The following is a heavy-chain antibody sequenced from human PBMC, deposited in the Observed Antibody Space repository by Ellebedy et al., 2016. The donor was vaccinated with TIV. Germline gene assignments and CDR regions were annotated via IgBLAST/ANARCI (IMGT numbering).Heavy chain of an antibody. V-gene: IGHV1-24*01. CDR2: FDPEDGET. Sequence: AASVKVSCKVSGYTLTELSMHWVRQAPGKGLEWMGGFDPEDGETIYAQKFQGRVTMTEDTSTDTAYMELSSLRSEDTAVYYCATYSMVRGVISWFDPWGQGTLVTVSS. D-gene: IGHD3-10*01. CDR3: ATYSMVRGVISWFDP. J-gene: IGHJ5*02. CDR1: GYTLTELS.